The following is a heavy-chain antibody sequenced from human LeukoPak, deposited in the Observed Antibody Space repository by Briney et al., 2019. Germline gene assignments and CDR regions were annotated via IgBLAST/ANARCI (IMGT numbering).Heavy chain of an antibody. V-gene: IGHV1-2*02. D-gene: IGHD2-2*01. CDR3: ARDRRVPAPYYYYMDV. CDR2: INPNSGGT. CDR1: GYTFTDYF. Sequence: ASVKVSCKASGYTFTDYFMHWVRQAPGQGLEWMGWINPNSGGTNFAQKFQGRVTMTRDTSISTAYMELSSLTSDDTAVYYCARDRRVPAPYYYYMDVWGKGTTVTVSS. J-gene: IGHJ6*03.